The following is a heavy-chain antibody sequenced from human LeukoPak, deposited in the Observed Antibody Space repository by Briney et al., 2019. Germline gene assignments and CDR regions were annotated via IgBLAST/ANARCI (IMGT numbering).Heavy chain of an antibody. CDR3: AKDDPYYYDSSGFGDAFDL. CDR1: GFTVSSNY. J-gene: IGHJ3*01. V-gene: IGHV3-23*01. D-gene: IGHD3-22*01. Sequence: GGSLRLSCAASGFTVSSNYMSWVRQAPGKGLEWVSHISGSGSGTYYADSVKGRFTISRDNDKNTVYLQMNSLRAEDTALYYCAKDDPYYYDSSGFGDAFDLWGQGTMVTVSS. CDR2: ISGSGSGT.